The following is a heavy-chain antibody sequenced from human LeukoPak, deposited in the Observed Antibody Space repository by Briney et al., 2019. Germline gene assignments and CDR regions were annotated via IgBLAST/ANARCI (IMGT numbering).Heavy chain of an antibody. J-gene: IGHJ4*02. CDR3: AKDEAGIEY. CDR1: GFPFSGSG. D-gene: IGHD1-1*01. V-gene: IGHV3-30*02. Sequence: PGGSLRLSCAASGFPFSGSGMHWVRQAPGKGLEWVAVIWYDGSHQYYADSVKGRFTISRDNSKNTLYLQMNSLRAEDTAVYYCAKDEAGIEYWGQGTLVTVSS. CDR2: IWYDGSHQ.